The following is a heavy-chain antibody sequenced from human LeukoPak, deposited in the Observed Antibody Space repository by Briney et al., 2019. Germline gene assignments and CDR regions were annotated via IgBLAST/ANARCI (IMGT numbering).Heavy chain of an antibody. V-gene: IGHV1-69*13. CDR2: IIPIFGTA. CDR3: ARGARSYGRRWWFDP. CDR1: GGTFSSYA. J-gene: IGHJ5*02. Sequence: SVKVSCKASGGTFSSYAISWVRQAPGQGLEWMGGIIPIFGTANYAQKFQGRVTITADESTSTAYMELSSLRSGDTAVYYCARGARSYGRRWWFDPWGQGTLVTVSS. D-gene: IGHD1-26*01.